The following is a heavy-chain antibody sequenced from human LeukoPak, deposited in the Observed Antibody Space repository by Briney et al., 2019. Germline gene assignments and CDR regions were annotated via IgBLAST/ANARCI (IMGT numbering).Heavy chain of an antibody. J-gene: IGHJ3*02. V-gene: IGHV4-39*01. Sequence: PSETLSLTCTVSGGSISSYYWGWIRQLPGKGLEWIGSIYYSGSTYYNPSLKSRVTISVDTSKNQFSLKLSSVTAADTAVYYCARQNYGGNPDAFDIWGQGTMVTVSS. CDR1: GGSISSYY. CDR2: IYYSGST. CDR3: ARQNYGGNPDAFDI. D-gene: IGHD4-23*01.